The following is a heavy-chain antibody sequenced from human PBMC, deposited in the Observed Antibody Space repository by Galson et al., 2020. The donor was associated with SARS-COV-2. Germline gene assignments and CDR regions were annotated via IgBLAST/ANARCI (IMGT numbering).Heavy chain of an antibody. V-gene: IGHV3-21*01. J-gene: IGHJ6*02. D-gene: IGHD4-17*01. Sequence: GGSLRLSCAASGFTFSSYSMNWVRQAPGKGLEWVSSISSSSSYIYYADSVKGRFTISRDNAKNSLYLQMNSLRAEDTAVYYCARGAADYGDYEGAPPFFYYYGMDVWGQGTTVTVSS. CDR1: GFTFSSYS. CDR3: ARGAADYGDYEGAPPFFYYYGMDV. CDR2: ISSSSSYI.